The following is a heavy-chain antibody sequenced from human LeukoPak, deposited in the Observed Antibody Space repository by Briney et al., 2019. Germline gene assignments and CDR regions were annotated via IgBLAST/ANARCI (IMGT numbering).Heavy chain of an antibody. Sequence: VASVKVSCKASGYTFTSYYMHWVRQAPGQGLEWMGGIIPIFGTANYAQKFQGRVTITTDESTSTAYMELSSLRSEDTAVYYCARRAGDSSGYYYGSRQNPDDAFDIWGQGTMVTVSS. CDR3: ARRAGDSSGYYYGSRQNPDDAFDI. V-gene: IGHV1-69*05. J-gene: IGHJ3*02. D-gene: IGHD3-22*01. CDR2: IIPIFGTA. CDR1: GYTFTSYY.